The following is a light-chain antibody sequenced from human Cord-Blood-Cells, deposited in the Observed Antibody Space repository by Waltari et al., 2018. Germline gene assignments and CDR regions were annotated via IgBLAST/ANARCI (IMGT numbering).Light chain of an antibody. Sequence: DIRMTQSPSSLSASEGDRVTITCRASQSISSYLNWYQQKPGKAPKLLIYAASSLQSGVPSRFSGSGSGTDFTLTISSLQPEDFATYYCQQSYSTPPFFGQGTKLEIK. CDR3: QQSYSTPPF. V-gene: IGKV1-39*01. CDR2: AAS. J-gene: IGKJ2*01. CDR1: QSISSY.